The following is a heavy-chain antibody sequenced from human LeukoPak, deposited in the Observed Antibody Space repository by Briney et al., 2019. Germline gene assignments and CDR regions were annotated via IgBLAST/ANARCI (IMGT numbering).Heavy chain of an antibody. D-gene: IGHD3-22*01. CDR3: XXXDRSXYYPIDY. Sequence: GGSLRLSCAASGFTFSSYEMNWVRQAPGKGLEWVSYISSSGGTIYYADSVKGRFTISRDNAKNSVYLQMNSLRAEDTAVYYXXXXDRSXYYPIDYWGQGTLVTVSX. V-gene: IGHV3-48*03. CDR2: ISSSGGTI. J-gene: IGHJ4*02. CDR1: GFTFSSYE.